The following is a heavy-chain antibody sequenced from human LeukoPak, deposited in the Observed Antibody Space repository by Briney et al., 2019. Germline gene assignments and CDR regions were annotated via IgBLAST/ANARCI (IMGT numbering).Heavy chain of an antibody. CDR1: GGSISSGSYY. CDR3: ARDPLGGYCSGGSCYSDAFDI. CDR2: IYTSGST. D-gene: IGHD2-15*01. V-gene: IGHV4-61*02. Sequence: PSQTLSLTCTVSGGSISSGSYYWSWIRQPAGKGLEWIGRIYTSGSTNYSPSLKSRVTISVDTSKNQFSLKLSSVTAADTAVYYCARDPLGGYCSGGSCYSDAFDIWGQGTMVTVSS. J-gene: IGHJ3*02.